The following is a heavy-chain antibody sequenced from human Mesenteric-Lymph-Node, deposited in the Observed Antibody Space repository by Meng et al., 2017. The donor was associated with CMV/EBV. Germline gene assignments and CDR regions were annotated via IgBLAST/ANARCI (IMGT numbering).Heavy chain of an antibody. CDR1: GFTFSSHW. CDR3: AKVYKREYDFWSGYQDY. J-gene: IGHJ4*02. D-gene: IGHD3-3*01. Sequence: GESLKISCAASGFTFSSHWMTWVRQAPGKGLEWVANIKQDGSERYYVDSVKGRFTISRDNAKNSLYLQMNSLRAEDTAVYYCAKVYKREYDFWSGYQDYWGQGTLVTVSS. CDR2: IKQDGSER. V-gene: IGHV3-7*01.